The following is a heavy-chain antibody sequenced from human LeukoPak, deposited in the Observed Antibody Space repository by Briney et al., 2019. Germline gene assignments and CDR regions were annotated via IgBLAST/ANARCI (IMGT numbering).Heavy chain of an antibody. CDR3: GFIEFDGNWYPLGY. D-gene: IGHD6-13*01. V-gene: IGHV2-5*01. CDR1: GFSFSTSGVG. CDR2: IYWNDDK. J-gene: IGHJ4*02. Sequence: SGPTLVNPTQTLTLTCSFSGFSFSTSGVGVGWLRQPPGKPLEWLPLIYWNDDKRYSPSLKNRLTITKATPSNQVVLTTSIINSTDTATYRGGFIEFDGNWYPLGYWGPGTLVTVSS.